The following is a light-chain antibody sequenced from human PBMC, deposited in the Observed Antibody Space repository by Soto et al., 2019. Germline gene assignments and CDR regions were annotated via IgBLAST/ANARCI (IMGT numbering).Light chain of an antibody. CDR3: QSYDSSLSVV. CDR2: GNC. J-gene: IGLJ2*01. V-gene: IGLV1-40*01. CDR1: SSNIGAGYD. Sequence: QSVLTQPPSVSGAPGQRVTISCTGSSSNIGAGYDVHWYQQLPGTAPKLLIYGNCNRPSGVPDRFSGSKSGTSASLAITGLQAEDEADYYCQSYDSSLSVVFGGGTKLNVL.